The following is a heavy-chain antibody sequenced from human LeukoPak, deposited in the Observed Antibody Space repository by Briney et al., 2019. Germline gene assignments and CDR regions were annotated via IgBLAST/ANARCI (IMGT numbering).Heavy chain of an antibody. CDR2: LHPTGST. CDR1: GASISTGYYY. CDR3: VRDRGDYSGHPRYFEY. Sequence: PSETLSLTCTVSGASISTGYYYWTWIRPHPGKGLEWIGCLHPTGSTYYNPPLKSRLSISVGTPKTQFSLGLRSVTVADTAVYYCVRDRGDYSGHPRYFEYWGQGNLVTVSS. V-gene: IGHV4-31*03. D-gene: IGHD4-23*01. J-gene: IGHJ4*02.